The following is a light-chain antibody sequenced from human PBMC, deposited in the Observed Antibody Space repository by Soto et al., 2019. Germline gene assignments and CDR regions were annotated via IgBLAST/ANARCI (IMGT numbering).Light chain of an antibody. CDR1: QSVSSN. Sequence: EIVMTQSPATLSVSPGERATLSCRASQSVSSNLAWYQQKPGQAPRLLIYGASTRATGIPARFSGSGSGTEFTLTISNLQSEDFAVYDCQQYNNWPFTFGPGTKVDIK. CDR2: GAS. CDR3: QQYNNWPFT. J-gene: IGKJ3*01. V-gene: IGKV3-15*01.